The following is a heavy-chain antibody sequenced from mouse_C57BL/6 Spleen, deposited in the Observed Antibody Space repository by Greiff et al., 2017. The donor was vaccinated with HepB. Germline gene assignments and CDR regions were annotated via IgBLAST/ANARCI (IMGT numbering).Heavy chain of an antibody. CDR1: GYTFTSYT. CDR3: ARALGHWYFDV. V-gene: IGHV1-4*01. D-gene: IGHD4-1*01. CDR2: INPSSGYT. J-gene: IGHJ1*03. Sequence: VQLQQSGAELARPGASVKMSCKASGYTFTSYTMHWVKQRPGQGLEWIGYINPSSGYTKYNQKFKDKATLTADKSSSTAYMQLSSLTSEDSAVYYCARALGHWYFDVWGTGTTVTVSS.